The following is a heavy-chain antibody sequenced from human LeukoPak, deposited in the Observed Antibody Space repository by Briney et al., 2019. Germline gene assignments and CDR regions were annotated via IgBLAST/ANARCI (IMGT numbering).Heavy chain of an antibody. D-gene: IGHD3-22*01. J-gene: IGHJ5*02. Sequence: PSETLSLTCTVSGGSISSYYWSWIRQPPGKGLEWIGYIYYSGSTNYNPSLKSRVTISVDTSKNQFPLKLSSVTAADTAVYYCARNRYYYDSSGYSFRWFDPWGQGTLVTVSS. CDR3: ARNRYYYDSSGYSFRWFDP. V-gene: IGHV4-59*01. CDR2: IYYSGST. CDR1: GGSISSYY.